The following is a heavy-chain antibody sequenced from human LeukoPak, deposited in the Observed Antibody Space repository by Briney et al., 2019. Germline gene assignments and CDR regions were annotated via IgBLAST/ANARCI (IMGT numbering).Heavy chain of an antibody. CDR3: ARPNEPSVVTAIHNWFDP. V-gene: IGHV1-2*02. J-gene: IGHJ5*02. CDR2: INPNSGGT. Sequence: GASVKVSCKASGYTFTGYYMHWVRQAPGQGLEWMGWINPNSGGTNYAQKFQGRVTMTRDTSISTAYMELSRLRSDDTAVYYCARPNEPSVVTAIHNWFDPWGQGTLVTVSS. CDR1: GYTFTGYY. D-gene: IGHD2-21*02.